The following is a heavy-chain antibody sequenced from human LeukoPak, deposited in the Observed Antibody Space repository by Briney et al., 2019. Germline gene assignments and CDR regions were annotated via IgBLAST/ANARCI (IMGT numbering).Heavy chain of an antibody. V-gene: IGHV4-34*01. CDR3: ARHPPRITIFWRAHDDAFDI. CDR2: INHSGST. J-gene: IGHJ3*02. D-gene: IGHD3-9*01. CDR1: GGSFSGYY. Sequence: SETLSLTCALYGGSFSGYYWSWIRQPPGKGLEWIGEINHSGSTNYNPPLKSRVTISVDTSKNQFSLKLSSVTAADTAVYYCARHPPRITIFWRAHDDAFDIWGQGTMVTVSS.